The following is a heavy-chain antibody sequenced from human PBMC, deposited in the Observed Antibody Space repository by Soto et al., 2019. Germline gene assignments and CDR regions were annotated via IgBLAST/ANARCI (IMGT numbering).Heavy chain of an antibody. Sequence: SETLSLTCTVSGDSVSSDNYYWTWIRQPPGKGLEWIGYVYSSGTTNYNPSLNSRVTISLDTPRNQFSLKLTSVTAADTALYYCARDIRGYSRAFDFWGQGTLVTVSS. D-gene: IGHD5-12*01. J-gene: IGHJ4*02. V-gene: IGHV4-61*01. CDR2: VYSSGTT. CDR3: ARDIRGYSRAFDF. CDR1: GDSVSSDNYY.